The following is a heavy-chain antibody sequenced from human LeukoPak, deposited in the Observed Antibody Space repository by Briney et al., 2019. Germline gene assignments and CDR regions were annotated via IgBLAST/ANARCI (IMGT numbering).Heavy chain of an antibody. D-gene: IGHD1-26*01. CDR3: AREKELLLAPGWFDT. J-gene: IGHJ5*02. Sequence: LRLSCAASGFTFSSYSMNWVRQHPGKGREWLGYIYYSGNTHYNPSLKSRVNVSVDTSKNQFSLNLSSVTAADTAVYYCAREKELLLAPGWFDTWGQGTLVTVSS. V-gene: IGHV4-31*02. CDR1: GFTFSSYS. CDR2: IYYSGNT.